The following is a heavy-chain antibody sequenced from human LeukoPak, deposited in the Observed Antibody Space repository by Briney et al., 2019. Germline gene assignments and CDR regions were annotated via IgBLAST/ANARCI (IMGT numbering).Heavy chain of an antibody. J-gene: IGHJ4*02. V-gene: IGHV3-7*01. CDR3: ARANNSSWHN. CDR1: GFTFSSNW. CDR2: IKPDGSAE. Sequence: GGSRRLSCATSGFTFSSNWMSWVRHVPGRGLDWVANIKPDGSAEYYAASVEGRFTVSRDNARNSLYLQMNSLRVEDTAVYYCARANNSSWHNWGQGTLVTVSS. D-gene: IGHD6-13*01.